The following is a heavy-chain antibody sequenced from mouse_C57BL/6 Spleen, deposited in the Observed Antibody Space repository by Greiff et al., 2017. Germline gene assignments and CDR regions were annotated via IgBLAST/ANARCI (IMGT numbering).Heavy chain of an antibody. CDR2: IDPEDGET. J-gene: IGHJ2*01. CDR3: ARGAYGSSYEGGFDY. V-gene: IGHV14-2*01. Sequence: VHVKQSGAELVKPGASVKLSCTASGFNIKDYYMHWVKQRTEQGLEWIGRIDPEDGETKYAPKFQGKATITADTSSNTAYLQLSSLTSEDTAVYYCARGAYGSSYEGGFDYWGQGTTLTVSS. D-gene: IGHD1-1*01. CDR1: GFNIKDYY.